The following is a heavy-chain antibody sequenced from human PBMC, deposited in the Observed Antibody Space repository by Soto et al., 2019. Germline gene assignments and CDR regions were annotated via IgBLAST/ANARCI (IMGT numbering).Heavy chain of an antibody. CDR2: ISYDGSNK. CDR1: GFTFSSYA. Sequence: WGSLRLSCAASGFTFSSYAMHWVRQAPGKGLEWVAVISYDGSNKYYADSVKGRFTISRDNSKNTLYLQMNSLRAEDTAVYYCARAAAGPFDYWGQGTLVTVS. V-gene: IGHV3-30-3*01. D-gene: IGHD6-13*01. CDR3: ARAAAGPFDY. J-gene: IGHJ4*02.